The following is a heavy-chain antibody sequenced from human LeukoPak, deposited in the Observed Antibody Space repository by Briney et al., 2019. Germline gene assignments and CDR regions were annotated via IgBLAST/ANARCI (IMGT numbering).Heavy chain of an antibody. CDR1: GGSISSYY. Sequence: SETLSLTCTVSGGSISSYYWSWIRQPPGKGLEWIGYIYYSGSTNYNPSLKSRVTISVDTSKNQFSLKLSSVTAADTAVYYCARARGDYVNYWGQGTLVTVSS. J-gene: IGHJ4*02. CDR2: IYYSGST. V-gene: IGHV4-59*12. CDR3: ARARGDYVNY. D-gene: IGHD4-17*01.